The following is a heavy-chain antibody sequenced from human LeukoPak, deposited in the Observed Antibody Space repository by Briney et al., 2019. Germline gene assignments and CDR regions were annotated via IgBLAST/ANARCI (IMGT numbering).Heavy chain of an antibody. Sequence: GASVKVSCKASGYTFTGYYMHWVRQAPGQGLEWMGWINPNSGGTNYAQNLQGRVTMTRDTSISKDYTEMSRLRSDDTAVYYCARERTPGSGYGVDYWGQGNVVTVSS. D-gene: IGHD6-25*01. CDR1: GYTFTGYY. CDR2: INPNSGGT. CDR3: ARERTPGSGYGVDY. J-gene: IGHJ4*02. V-gene: IGHV1-2*02.